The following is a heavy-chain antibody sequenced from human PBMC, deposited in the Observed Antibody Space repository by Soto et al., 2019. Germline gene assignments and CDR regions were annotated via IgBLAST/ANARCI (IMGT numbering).Heavy chain of an antibody. Sequence: SETLSLTCTVSGGSISSGDYYWSWIRQPPGKGLEWIGYIYYSGSTYYNPSLKSRVTISVDTSKNQFSLKLSSVTAADTAVYYCARDTLAAAGKGPFDYWGQGTLVTSPQ. V-gene: IGHV4-30-4*01. CDR3: ARDTLAAAGKGPFDY. D-gene: IGHD6-13*01. CDR2: IYYSGST. J-gene: IGHJ4*02. CDR1: GGSISSGDYY.